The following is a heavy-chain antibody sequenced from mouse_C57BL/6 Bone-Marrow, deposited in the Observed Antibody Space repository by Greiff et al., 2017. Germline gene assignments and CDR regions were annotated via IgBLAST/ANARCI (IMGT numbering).Heavy chain of an antibody. CDR2: IDPSGSYT. CDR3: SRGGYAGASFAY. CDR1: GYTFTSYW. V-gene: IGHV1-69*01. D-gene: IGHD2-2*01. J-gene: IGHJ3*01. Sequence: VQLLQPGAELVMPGASVKLSCQASGYTFTSYWMHWVKQRPGQGLEWIGEIDPSGSYTNYTHKFKGKSTLTVDKSSSTAYMQLRSLTSEDSAVYYWSRGGYAGASFAYWGQGTRVTVTA.